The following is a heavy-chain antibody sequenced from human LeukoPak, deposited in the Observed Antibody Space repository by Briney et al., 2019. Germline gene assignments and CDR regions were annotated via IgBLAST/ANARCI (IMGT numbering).Heavy chain of an antibody. CDR2: INHSGST. Sequence: KPSETLSLTCAVYGGSFSGYYWSWLRQPPGKGREWLGEINHSGSTNYNPSLKSRFTISVATSKNHFSLKLSSVSAADTAVYYCAREYGDYTPFDYWGQGTLVTVSS. CDR1: GGSFSGYY. V-gene: IGHV4-34*01. J-gene: IGHJ4*02. D-gene: IGHD4-17*01. CDR3: AREYGDYTPFDY.